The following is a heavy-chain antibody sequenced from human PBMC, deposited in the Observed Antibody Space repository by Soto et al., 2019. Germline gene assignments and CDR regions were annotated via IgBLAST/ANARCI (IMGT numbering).Heavy chain of an antibody. CDR2: ISSSGATI. Sequence: GSLRLSCAASGFTFSDYYMSWIRQAPGKGLEWLSYISSSGATIYYVDSVKGRFTISRDNAKKSLYLQMDSLRAEDTAVYYCARSREIGSSGWYARGFVDIWGQGTMVTVSS. CDR3: ARSREIGSSGWYARGFVDI. CDR1: GFTFSDYY. V-gene: IGHV3-11*01. J-gene: IGHJ3*02. D-gene: IGHD6-19*01.